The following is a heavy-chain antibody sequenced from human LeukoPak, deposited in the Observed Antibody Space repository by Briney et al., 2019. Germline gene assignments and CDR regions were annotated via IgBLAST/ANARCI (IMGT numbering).Heavy chain of an antibody. Sequence: GGSLRLSCAASGFTFSSYNMNWVRQAPGKGLEWVSSISSTSSYIYYTDSVKGRFTISRDNAKNSLYLQMNSLRAEDTAVYYCARVTGPYAEIDYWGQGTLVTVSS. V-gene: IGHV3-21*01. CDR1: GFTFSSYN. D-gene: IGHD2-2*01. CDR2: ISSTSSYI. CDR3: ARVTGPYAEIDY. J-gene: IGHJ4*02.